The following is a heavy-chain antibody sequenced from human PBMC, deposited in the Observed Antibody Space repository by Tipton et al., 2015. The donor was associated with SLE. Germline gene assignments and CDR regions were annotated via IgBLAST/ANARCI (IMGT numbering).Heavy chain of an antibody. J-gene: IGHJ6*02. V-gene: IGHV1-18*01. D-gene: IGHD2-2*02. CDR1: GYTFLSYG. CDR3: ARESCGGTNCYIRHDPGYTGMDV. CDR2: INTYNGNT. Sequence: QLVQSGAEVKRPVASVKVSCKTSGYTFLSYGVSWVRQAPGQGLEWMGWINTYNGNTHYAQNLQGRLSMTTDTSARTAYMELRSLGSDDTAVYYCARESCGGTNCYIRHDPGYTGMDVWGQGTTVTVSS.